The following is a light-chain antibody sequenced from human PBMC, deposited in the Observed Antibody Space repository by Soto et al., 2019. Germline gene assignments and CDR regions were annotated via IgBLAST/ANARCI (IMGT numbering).Light chain of an antibody. CDR3: QQYDSSPRT. Sequence: EIVLTQSPGTLSLSPGERATLSCRASQSVSSSYLAWYQQKPGQAPRLLIYAASSRATGIPDRFSGSGSGTDFTLTISSLEPEDFAVYYCQQYDSSPRTFGQGTKVEIK. J-gene: IGKJ1*01. V-gene: IGKV3-20*01. CDR2: AAS. CDR1: QSVSSSY.